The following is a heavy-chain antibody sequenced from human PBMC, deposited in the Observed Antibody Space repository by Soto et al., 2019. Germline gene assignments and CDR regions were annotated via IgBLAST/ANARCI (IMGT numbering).Heavy chain of an antibody. D-gene: IGHD3-10*01. CDR3: ARGTWFFSGSLNYGMDV. V-gene: IGHV1-8*01. CDR1: GYTFTSYD. CDR2: MNPNSGNT. J-gene: IGHJ6*02. Sequence: ASVEVSCKASGYTFTSYDINWVRQATGQGLEWMGWMNPNSGNTGYAQKFQGRVTMTRNTSISTAYMELSSLRSEDTAVYYCARGTWFFSGSLNYGMDVWGQGTTVTVSS.